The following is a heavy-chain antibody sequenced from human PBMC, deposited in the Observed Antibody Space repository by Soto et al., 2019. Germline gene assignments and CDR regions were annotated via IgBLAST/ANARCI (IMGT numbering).Heavy chain of an antibody. CDR3: ARAPWDYYFDY. D-gene: IGHD1-26*01. J-gene: IGHJ4*02. V-gene: IGHV4-34*01. Sequence: ETLSLTCAVHGGSFSGYYRDWVRQPPGKGLEWIGEINHSGSTNYNPSLKSRVTISVDTSMNQFSLKLSSVTAADTAVYYCARAPWDYYFDYWGQGTLVTVSS. CDR2: INHSGST. CDR1: GGSFSGYY.